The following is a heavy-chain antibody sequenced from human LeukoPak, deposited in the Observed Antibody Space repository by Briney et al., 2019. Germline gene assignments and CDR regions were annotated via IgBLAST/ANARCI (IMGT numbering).Heavy chain of an antibody. CDR1: GGTFSSYA. CDR3: AREKVGATNCYFDY. Sequence: GASVKVSCKASGGTFSSYAISWVRQAPGQGLEWMGRIIPILGIASYAQKFQGRVTITADKSTSTAYIQLSSLRSEDTAVYYCAREKVGATNCYFDYWGQGTQVTVSS. J-gene: IGHJ4*02. D-gene: IGHD1-26*01. V-gene: IGHV1-69*04. CDR2: IIPILGIA.